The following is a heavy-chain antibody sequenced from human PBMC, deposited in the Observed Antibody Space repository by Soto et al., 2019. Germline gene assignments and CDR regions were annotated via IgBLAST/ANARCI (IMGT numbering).Heavy chain of an antibody. CDR2: LSSSGNTI. J-gene: IGHJ4*02. Sequence: GGSLRLSCAASEFTFSDYYMSWIRQAPGKGLEWVSYLSSSGNTIYYADSVKGRFTISRDNAKNSLYLQMNSLRAEDTAVYYCARASPIAVATSDYWGQGTLVTVSS. CDR3: ARASPIAVATSDY. V-gene: IGHV3-11*01. CDR1: EFTFSDYY. D-gene: IGHD6-19*01.